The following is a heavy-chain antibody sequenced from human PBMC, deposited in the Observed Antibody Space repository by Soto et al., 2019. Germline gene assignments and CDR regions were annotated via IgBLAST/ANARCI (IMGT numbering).Heavy chain of an antibody. CDR2: ISSSSSYI. Sequence: WGSLRLSCAASGFTFSSYSMHWVRQAPGKGLEWVSSISSSSSYIYYADSVKGRFTISRDNAKNSLYLQMNSLRAEDTAVYYCSRAFVYADLPCYFEGMTVCGRATSDTVS. CDR3: SRAFVYADLPCYFEGMTV. D-gene: IGHD3-16*01. V-gene: IGHV3-21*01. CDR1: GFTFSSYS. J-gene: IGHJ6*02.